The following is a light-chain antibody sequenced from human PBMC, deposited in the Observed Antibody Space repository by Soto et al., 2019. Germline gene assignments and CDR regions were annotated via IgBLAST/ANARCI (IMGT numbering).Light chain of an antibody. CDR3: QQYTDSRT. CDR2: GVS. J-gene: IGKJ1*01. Sequence: EIVLTQSPGTLSLSPGERATRSCRASQSISSSYFAWYQQKPGQAPRLLVYGVSSRATDVPDRFSGSGSGTDFTLTISRLEPEDFAVYYCQQYTDSRTFGQGTK. CDR1: QSISSSY. V-gene: IGKV3-20*01.